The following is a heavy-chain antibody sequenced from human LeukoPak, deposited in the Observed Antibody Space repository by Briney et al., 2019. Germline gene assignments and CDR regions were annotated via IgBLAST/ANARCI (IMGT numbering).Heavy chain of an antibody. CDR1: GYTFTSYW. CDR2: INPDGGST. CDR3: ARAPRNSSTMLGY. Sequence: ASVKVSCKASGYTFTSYWIQWVRQAPGQGLEWMGLINPDGGSTAYAHRFQGRVIMTRDTSPSTAYMDLSSLRSEDTAVYHCARAPRNSSTMLGYWGQGTLVTVSS. J-gene: IGHJ4*02. V-gene: IGHV1-46*01. D-gene: IGHD1-14*01.